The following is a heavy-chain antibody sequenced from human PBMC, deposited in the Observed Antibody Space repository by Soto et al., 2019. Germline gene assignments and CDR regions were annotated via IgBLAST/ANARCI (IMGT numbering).Heavy chain of an antibody. D-gene: IGHD3-10*01. CDR2: FDPEEGKM. CDR1: GYSLNELC. J-gene: IGHJ1*01. V-gene: IGHV1-24*01. Sequence: WASVKVSCKVSGYSLNELCMHWVRQPPGKGLEWIGGFDPEEGKMIYAQNFQGRVTMTEDTSTDTAYMELNSLTSEDTAIYYCATDLGVALAPLSILYFQQWGQGTVVTSPQ. CDR3: ATDLGVALAPLSILYFQQ.